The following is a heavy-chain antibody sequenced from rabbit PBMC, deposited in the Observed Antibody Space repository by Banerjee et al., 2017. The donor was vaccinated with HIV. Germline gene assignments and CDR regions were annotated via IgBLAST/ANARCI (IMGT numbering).Heavy chain of an antibody. D-gene: IGHD4-1*01. CDR2: INTSSGST. CDR3: ARDLAGVIGWNFDL. J-gene: IGHJ4*01. Sequence: QQQLEESGGGLVKPEGSLTLTCKASGFDFSNYYMSWVSQAPGKGLEWIACINTSSGSTVYATWAKGRFTISRTSSTTVSLQMTSLTAADTATYFCARDLAGVIGWNFDLWGQGTLVTVS. CDR1: GFDFSNYYM. V-gene: IGHV1S45*01.